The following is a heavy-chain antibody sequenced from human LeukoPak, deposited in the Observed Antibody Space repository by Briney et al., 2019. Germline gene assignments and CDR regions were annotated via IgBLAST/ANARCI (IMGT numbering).Heavy chain of an antibody. CDR2: ISGSGIRT. Sequence: PGGSLRLSCAASGFTFSNYAMSWVREAPGKGLEWVSGISGSGIRTSYADSVRGRFTISRDNSKNTLYLQMNSLRAGDTAVYYCARDGRASSGYDYRPYYYYGMDVWGQGTTVTVSS. CDR1: GFTFSNYA. D-gene: IGHD5-12*01. V-gene: IGHV3-23*01. CDR3: ARDGRASSGYDYRPYYYYGMDV. J-gene: IGHJ6*02.